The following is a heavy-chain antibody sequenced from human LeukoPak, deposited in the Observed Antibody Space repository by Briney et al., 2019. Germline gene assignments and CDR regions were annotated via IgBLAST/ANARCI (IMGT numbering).Heavy chain of an antibody. CDR2: ISYDGSNK. CDR3: AKDRRPTTRTGMDV. J-gene: IGHJ6*02. D-gene: IGHD4-17*01. CDR1: GFTVSSNE. Sequence: GGSLRLSCAASGFTVSSNEMSWVRQAPGKGLEWVAVISYDGSNKYYADSVKGRFTISRDNSKNTLYLQMNSLRAEDTAVYYCAKDRRPTTRTGMDVWGQGTMVTVSS. V-gene: IGHV3-30*18.